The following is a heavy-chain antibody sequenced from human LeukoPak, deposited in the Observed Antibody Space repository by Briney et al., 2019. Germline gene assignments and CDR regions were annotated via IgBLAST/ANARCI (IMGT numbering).Heavy chain of an antibody. Sequence: ASVKVSCKVSGYSLIESPMHWVRQAPGKGLEWMGGFDAEEGETIYAQKFQGRVTMTEDTSTDTAYMELSSLSSEDTAVYYCTTDRLRYMVRGVLRSLEGFDPWGQGTLVTVSS. CDR1: GYSLIESP. CDR2: FDAEEGET. CDR3: TTDRLRYMVRGVLRSLEGFDP. V-gene: IGHV1-24*01. J-gene: IGHJ5*02. D-gene: IGHD3-10*01.